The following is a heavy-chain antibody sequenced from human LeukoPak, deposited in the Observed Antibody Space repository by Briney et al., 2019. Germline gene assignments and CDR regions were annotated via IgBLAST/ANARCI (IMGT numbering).Heavy chain of an antibody. CDR3: ARRWDYGGNSPFDY. D-gene: IGHD4-23*01. J-gene: IGHJ4*02. V-gene: IGHV4-39*01. Sequence: SETLSLTSTVSGGSISSSSYYWGWIRQPPGKGLEWIGSIYYSGSTYYNPSLKSRVTISVDTSKNQFSLKLSSVTAADTAVYYCARRWDYGGNSPFDYWGQGTLVTVSS. CDR2: IYYSGST. CDR1: GGSISSSSYY.